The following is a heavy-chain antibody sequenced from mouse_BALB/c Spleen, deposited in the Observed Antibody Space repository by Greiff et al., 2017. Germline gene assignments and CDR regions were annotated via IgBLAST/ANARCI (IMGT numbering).Heavy chain of an antibody. Sequence: VQLQQSGAELVRPGSSVKISCKASGYAFSSYWMNWVKQRPGQGLEWIGQIYPGDGDTNYNGKFKGKATLTADKSSSTAYMQLSRLTSEDSAVYFCVQEDVNAWFVYWGQGTLVTVSA. J-gene: IGHJ3*01. V-gene: IGHV1-80*01. CDR3: VQEDVNAWFVY. CDR2: IYPGDGDT. CDR1: GYAFSSYW.